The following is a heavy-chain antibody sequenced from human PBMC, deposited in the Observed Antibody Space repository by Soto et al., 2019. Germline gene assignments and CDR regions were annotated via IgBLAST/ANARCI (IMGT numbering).Heavy chain of an antibody. D-gene: IGHD2-15*01. CDR3: ASWNEVAATNIYYYYGMDV. V-gene: IGHV1-69*01. Sequence: QVQLVQSGAEVKKPGSSVKVSCKASGGTFSSYAISWVRQAPGQGLEWMGGIILIFGTANYAQKLQGRVTITADESTSKAYMELSSLRSEDTAVYYCASWNEVAATNIYYYYGMDVWGQGTTVTVSS. CDR1: GGTFSSYA. CDR2: IILIFGTA. J-gene: IGHJ6*02.